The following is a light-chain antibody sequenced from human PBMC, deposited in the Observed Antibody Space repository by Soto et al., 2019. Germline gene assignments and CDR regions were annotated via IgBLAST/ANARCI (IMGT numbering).Light chain of an antibody. CDR1: QSVRSD. V-gene: IGKV3-15*01. Sequence: EVVMTQSPATLSVSPGERATLSCWASQSVRSDLAWYQQKPGQTPRLLIYGASTRAPGIPARFSGSGSGTEFTLTISSLQPEDFAVYYCQQYNNWPPITFGQGTRLEI. CDR2: GAS. CDR3: QQYNNWPPIT. J-gene: IGKJ5*01.